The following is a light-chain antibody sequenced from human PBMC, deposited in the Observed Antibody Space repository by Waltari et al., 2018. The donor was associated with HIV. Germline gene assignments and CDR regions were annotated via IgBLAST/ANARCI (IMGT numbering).Light chain of an antibody. CDR1: SGSIASNY. V-gene: IGLV6-57*02. J-gene: IGLJ3*02. CDR3: QSYDSSNQGV. Sequence: NFMLTQPHSMSESPGKTVTISCTGSSGSIASNYVQWYQQRPGSAPTTVIYEDNQRPSGVPDRFSGSIDSSSNSASLTISGLKTEDEADYYCQSYDSSNQGVFGGGTKLTVL. CDR2: EDN.